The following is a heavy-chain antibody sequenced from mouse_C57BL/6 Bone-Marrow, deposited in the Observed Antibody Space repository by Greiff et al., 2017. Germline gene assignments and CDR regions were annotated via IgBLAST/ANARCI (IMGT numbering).Heavy chain of an antibody. D-gene: IGHD1-2*01. CDR3: ARGARQTLTFAY. CDR2: IDPSDSYT. J-gene: IGHJ3*01. V-gene: IGHV1-59*01. Sequence: QVQLQQPGAELVRPGTSVKLSCKASGYTFTSYWMHWVKQRPGQGLEWIGVIDPSDSYTNYNQKFKGKATLTVDTSSSTAYMQRSSLTSEDSAVYYCARGARQTLTFAYWGQGTLVTVSA. CDR1: GYTFTSYW.